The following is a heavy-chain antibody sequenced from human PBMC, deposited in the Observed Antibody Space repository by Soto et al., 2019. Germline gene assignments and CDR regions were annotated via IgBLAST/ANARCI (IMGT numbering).Heavy chain of an antibody. Sequence: GGSLRLSCAASGFTFTDYYMSWVRQAPGKGLEWVSYISSTGYTIYYADSVKGRFTISRDNAKNSLYLQMNSLRADDTAVYYFCVRESTPPFFDSWGQGTPVTVSS. CDR2: ISSTGYTI. CDR3: VRESTPPFFDS. J-gene: IGHJ4*02. V-gene: IGHV3-11*04. CDR1: GFTFTDYY. D-gene: IGHD2-15*01.